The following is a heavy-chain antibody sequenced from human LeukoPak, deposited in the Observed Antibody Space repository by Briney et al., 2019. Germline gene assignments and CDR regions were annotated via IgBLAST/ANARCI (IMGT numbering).Heavy chain of an antibody. J-gene: IGHJ3*02. V-gene: IGHV3-23*01. CDR3: AKDPPTVMANAFHI. CDR1: GFTFSSYG. Sequence: GGSLRLSCAASGFTFSSYGMSWVRQAPGKGLEWVSSISGSGGTTYYADSVKGRFTISRDNSKNTLYLQMNSLRADDTAVYSCAKDPPTVMANAFHIWGQGKMVTVS. CDR2: ISGSGGTT. D-gene: IGHD5-18*01.